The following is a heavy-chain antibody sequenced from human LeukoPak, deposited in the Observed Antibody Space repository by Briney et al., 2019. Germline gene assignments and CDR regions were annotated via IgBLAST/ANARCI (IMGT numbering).Heavy chain of an antibody. J-gene: IGHJ3*02. CDR3: AREEWTYSSGAFDI. D-gene: IGHD6-19*01. Sequence: PSETLSLTCTVSGGSINGYYWSWIRQPPGKGLEWVGYISYSGSTNYNPSLKSRVTISVDTSKNQFSLQLNSVTPEDTAVYYCAREEWTYSSGAFDIWGQGTMVTVSS. V-gene: IGHV4-59*12. CDR2: ISYSGST. CDR1: GGSINGYY.